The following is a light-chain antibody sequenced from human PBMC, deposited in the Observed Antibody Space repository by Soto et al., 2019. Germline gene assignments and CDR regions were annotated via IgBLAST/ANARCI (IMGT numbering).Light chain of an antibody. V-gene: IGKV1-9*01. CDR1: QDVSRY. CDR2: AAS. Sequence: DIPLTQSPSFLSASVGDRVTITCRASQDVSRYLAWYQQKPEKAPNLLIYAASTLRSGVPSRFSGSRSETEFTLTISSLQPEDFATNYCHQLNSYVFAFGPGTKVDIK. J-gene: IGKJ3*01. CDR3: HQLNSYVFA.